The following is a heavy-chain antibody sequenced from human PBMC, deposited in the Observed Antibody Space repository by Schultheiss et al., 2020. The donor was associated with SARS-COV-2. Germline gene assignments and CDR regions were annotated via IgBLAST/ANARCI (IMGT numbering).Heavy chain of an antibody. J-gene: IGHJ4*02. D-gene: IGHD6-13*01. Sequence: SETLSLTCTVSGGSSSSYYWSWIRQPPGKGLEWIGYIYYSGSTNYNPSLKSRVTISVDTSKNQFSLKLSSVTAADTAVYYCARGGYSSSWCDYWGQGTLVTVSS. CDR3: ARGGYSSSWCDY. CDR1: GGSSSSYY. CDR2: IYYSGST. V-gene: IGHV4-59*08.